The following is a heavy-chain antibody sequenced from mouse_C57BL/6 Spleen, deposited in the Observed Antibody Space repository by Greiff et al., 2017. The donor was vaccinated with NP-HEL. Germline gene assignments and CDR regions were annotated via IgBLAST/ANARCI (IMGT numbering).Heavy chain of an antibody. CDR2: INPNNGGT. Sequence: VHVKQSGPELVKPGASVKIPCKASGYTFTDYNMDWVKQSHGKSLEWIGDINPNNGGTIYNQKFKGKATLTVDKSSSTAYMELRSLTSEDTAVYYCAREGGYYGGGQYYFDYWGQGTTLTVSS. J-gene: IGHJ2*01. D-gene: IGHD2-3*01. CDR1: GYTFTDYN. CDR3: AREGGYYGGGQYYFDY. V-gene: IGHV1-18*01.